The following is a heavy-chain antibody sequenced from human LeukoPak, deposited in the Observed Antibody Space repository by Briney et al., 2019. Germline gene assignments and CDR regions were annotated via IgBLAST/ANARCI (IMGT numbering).Heavy chain of an antibody. J-gene: IGHJ3*02. CDR3: ASYRYGSSFAFDI. D-gene: IGHD6-6*01. CDR2: IYGGGST. CDR1: GFXFDXYA. Sequence: GGSLRLSCVASGFXFDXYAMXWXXXAPXXXXXXVXIIYGGGSTYYSXSVKGRFTISRDNSKNTLYIQMSSLRAEDTAVYYCASYRYGSSFAFDIWGQGTMVTVSS. V-gene: IGHV3-66*01.